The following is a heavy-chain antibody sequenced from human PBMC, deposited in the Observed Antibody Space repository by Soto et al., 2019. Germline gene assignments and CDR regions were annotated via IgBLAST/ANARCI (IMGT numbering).Heavy chain of an antibody. CDR3: ALKGRYGTTLDF. V-gene: IGHV1-69*02. CDR2: IIAILGIT. J-gene: IGHJ4*02. CDR1: GGTFSIHT. Sequence: QVRLVQSGAEVKKPGSSVKVSCKASGGTFSIHTISWVRQAPGQGLEWMGRIIAILGITNYAQKFQGRVTITADKSTLTAYMELSRLRSEATAVYYCALKGRYGTTLDFWGQGTLVTVSS. D-gene: IGHD6-13*01.